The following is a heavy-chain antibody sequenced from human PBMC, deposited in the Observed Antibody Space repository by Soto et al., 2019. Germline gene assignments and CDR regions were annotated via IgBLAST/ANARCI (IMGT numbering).Heavy chain of an antibody. CDR1: GFTFSSYA. V-gene: IGHV3-30-3*01. D-gene: IGHD6-6*01. Sequence: PGGSLRLSCAASGFTFSSYAMHWVRQAPGKGLEWVAVISYDGSNKYYADSVKGRFTISRDNSKNTLYLQMNSLRAEDTAVYYCARAYDSSWYYFDYWGQGTLVTVSS. J-gene: IGHJ4*02. CDR3: ARAYDSSWYYFDY. CDR2: ISYDGSNK.